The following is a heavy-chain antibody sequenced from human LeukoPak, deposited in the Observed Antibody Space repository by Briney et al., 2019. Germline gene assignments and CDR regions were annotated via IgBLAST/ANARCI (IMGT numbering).Heavy chain of an antibody. CDR3: AKDRGNWNYGDFDY. CDR1: RLTFSSYA. J-gene: IGHJ4*02. D-gene: IGHD1-7*01. V-gene: IGHV3-23*01. CDR2: ISGSGGST. Sequence: GGSLRLSCAASRLTFSSYAMSWVRQAPGKGLEWVSAISGSGGSTYYADSVKGRFTISRDNSKNTLYLQMNSLRAEDTAVYYCAKDRGNWNYGDFDYWGQGTLVTVSS.